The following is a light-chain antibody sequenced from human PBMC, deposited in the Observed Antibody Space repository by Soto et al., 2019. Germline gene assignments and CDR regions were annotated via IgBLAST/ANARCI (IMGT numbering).Light chain of an antibody. V-gene: IGKV1-5*03. J-gene: IGKJ1*01. CDR2: KAS. CDR1: QSISSW. Sequence: DIQMTQSPSTLSASVGDRVTITCRASQSISSWLAWYQQKPGKAPKLLIYKASSLESGVPSRFSGSGSGTEFPLTNSSLQPDDFDTYDSQQYKRVWTFGEGTMTVIK. CDR3: QQYKRVWT.